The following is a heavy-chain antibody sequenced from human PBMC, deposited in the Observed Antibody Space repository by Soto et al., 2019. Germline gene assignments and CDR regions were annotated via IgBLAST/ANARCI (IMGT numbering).Heavy chain of an antibody. V-gene: IGHV3-15*07. CDR3: TTDPRYYDSSGYYYSDY. D-gene: IGHD3-22*01. CDR1: GFTVSNAW. Sequence: WGSLRLSCAASGFTVSNAWMDGVRQAPGKGLEWVGRIKSKTDGGTTDYAAPVKGRFTISRDDSKNTLYLQMNSLKTEDTAVYYCTTDPRYYDSSGYYYSDYWGQGTLVTVSS. J-gene: IGHJ4*02. CDR2: IKSKTDGGTT.